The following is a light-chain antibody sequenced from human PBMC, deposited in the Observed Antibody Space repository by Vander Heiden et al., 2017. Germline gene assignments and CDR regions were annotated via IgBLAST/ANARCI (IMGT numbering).Light chain of an antibody. CDR2: EVS. Sequence: QSALTQPASVSGSPGQSITISCTGTSSDVGSYNLVSWYQQHPGKAPKLMIYEVSKRPSGVSNRFSGSKSGNTASLTISGLQAEDEADYYCCSYAGSSTYGCGTGTKV. V-gene: IGLV2-23*02. J-gene: IGLJ1*01. CDR1: SSDVGSYNL. CDR3: CSYAGSSTYG.